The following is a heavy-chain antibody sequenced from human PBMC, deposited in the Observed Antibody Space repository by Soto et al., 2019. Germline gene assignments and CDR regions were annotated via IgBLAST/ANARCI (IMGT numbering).Heavy chain of an antibody. V-gene: IGHV3-20*04. CDR1: GFTFGDFA. CDR2: INWNGIST. D-gene: IGHD3-22*01. Sequence: GGSLRLSCAVSGFTFGDFAMSWVRQAPGKGLEWVSGINWNGISTSYRDSVKGRFIISRDDARNSLYLQMNSLRAEDTALYYCARDGFQYDDGGYYELDYWGQGTMVTVSS. CDR3: ARDGFQYDDGGYYELDY. J-gene: IGHJ4*02.